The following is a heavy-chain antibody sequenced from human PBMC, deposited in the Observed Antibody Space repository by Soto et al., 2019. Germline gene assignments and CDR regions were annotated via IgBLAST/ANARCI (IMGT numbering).Heavy chain of an antibody. D-gene: IGHD2-8*01. J-gene: IGHJ4*02. CDR2: INSISSHI. CDR1: GFTFSRYS. Sequence: GGSLRLSCAASGFTFSRYSMNWVRQAPGKGLEWVSSINSISSHIYYADSVKGRFTVSRDNAKNSLYLQMNSLRAEDTAVYYCARDRYCSNGVCSKNSNWGQGTLVTASS. CDR3: ARDRYCSNGVCSKNSN. V-gene: IGHV3-21*01.